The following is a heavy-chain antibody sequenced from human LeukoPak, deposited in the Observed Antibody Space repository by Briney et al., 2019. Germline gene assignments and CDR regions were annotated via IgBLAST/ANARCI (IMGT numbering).Heavy chain of an antibody. CDR3: ARGGITMVRGVFGYYYYGMDV. CDR1: GGSFSGYY. Sequence: PSETLSLTCAVYGGSFSGYYWSRIRQPPGKGLEWIGEINHSGSTNYNPSLKSRVTISVDTSKNQFSLKLSSVTAADTAVYYCARGGITMVRGVFGYYYYGMDVWGKGTTVTVSS. V-gene: IGHV4-34*01. J-gene: IGHJ6*04. CDR2: INHSGST. D-gene: IGHD3-10*01.